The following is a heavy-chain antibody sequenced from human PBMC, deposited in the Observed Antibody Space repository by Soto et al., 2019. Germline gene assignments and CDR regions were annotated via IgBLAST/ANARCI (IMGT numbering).Heavy chain of an antibody. J-gene: IGHJ4*02. V-gene: IGHV3-15*07. CDR1: GFSFSNAW. CDR3: TTDRY. Sequence: EVQLVESGGGLVKPGGSLRLSCAASGFSFSNAWMNWVRQAPGKGLEWVGRIKSRTDGGTIDDAAPGKGRFTISRDDSKNTLYLQMNSLKTEATGVYDCTTDRYWGQGTLVTVSS. CDR2: IKSRTDGGTI.